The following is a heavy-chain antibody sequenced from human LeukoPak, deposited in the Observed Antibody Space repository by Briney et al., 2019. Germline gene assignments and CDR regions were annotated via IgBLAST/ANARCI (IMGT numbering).Heavy chain of an antibody. CDR2: IYTSGST. D-gene: IGHD4-23*01. V-gene: IGHV4-61*02. CDR3: ARVLGSAVVRGGHNWFDP. J-gene: IGHJ5*02. CDR1: GGSISSSSYY. Sequence: PSETLSLTCTVSGGSISSSSYYWSWIRQPAGKGLEWIGRIYTSGSTNYNPSLKSRVTMSVDTSKNQFSLKLSSVTAADTAVYYCARVLGSAVVRGGHNWFDPWGQGTLVTVSS.